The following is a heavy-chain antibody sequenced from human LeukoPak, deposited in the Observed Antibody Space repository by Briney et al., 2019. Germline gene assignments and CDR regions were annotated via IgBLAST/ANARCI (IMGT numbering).Heavy chain of an antibody. Sequence: GGSLRLSCAASGFTFSSYEVNWVRQAPGKGLEWVSYISSSGSTIYYADSVKGRFTISRDNAKNSLYLQMNSLRAEDTAVYYCARRGVIISYFDYWGQGTLVTVSS. CDR3: ARRGVIISYFDY. J-gene: IGHJ4*02. CDR1: GFTFSSYE. CDR2: ISSSGSTI. D-gene: IGHD3-10*01. V-gene: IGHV3-48*03.